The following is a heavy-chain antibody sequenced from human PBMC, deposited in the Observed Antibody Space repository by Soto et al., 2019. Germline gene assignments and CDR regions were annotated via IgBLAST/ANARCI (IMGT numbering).Heavy chain of an antibody. Sequence: PGKSLKISCKGSGYSFTSYWIGWVRQMPGKGLEWMGIIYPGDSDTRYSPSFQGQVTISADKSISTACLQWSSLKASDTAMYYWARRMVRGVTNPNDAFDIWGQGTMVTVSS. CDR3: ARRMVRGVTNPNDAFDI. J-gene: IGHJ3*02. V-gene: IGHV5-51*03. CDR2: IYPGDSDT. CDR1: GYSFTSYW. D-gene: IGHD3-10*01.